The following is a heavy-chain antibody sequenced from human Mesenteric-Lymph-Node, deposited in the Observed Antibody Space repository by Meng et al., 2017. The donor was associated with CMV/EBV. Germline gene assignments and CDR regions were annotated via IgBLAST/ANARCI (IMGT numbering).Heavy chain of an antibody. D-gene: IGHD3-22*01. CDR2: INHSGST. Sequence: GSFSGYYWSWIRQPPGKGLEWIGEINHSGSTNYNPSLKSRVTTSVDTSKNQFSLKLSSVTAADTAVYYCARRARTAYYYDSSGYYYWGQGTLVTVSS. J-gene: IGHJ4*02. CDR1: GSFSGYY. V-gene: IGHV4-34*01. CDR3: ARRARTAYYYDSSGYYY.